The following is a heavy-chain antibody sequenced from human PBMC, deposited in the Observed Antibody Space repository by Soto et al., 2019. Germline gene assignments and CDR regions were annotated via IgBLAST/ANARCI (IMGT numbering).Heavy chain of an antibody. CDR3: ARAWGYYFDY. J-gene: IGHJ4*02. D-gene: IGHD3-16*01. CDR1: GGSISKYY. Sequence: SETLSLTCTVSGGSISKYYWSWIRQSPGKGLEWIGYIYYSGSTKYNPSLKSRVTISVDTSKNQFSLKLSSVTAADTAVYYCARAWGYYFDYWGQGTLVTVSS. CDR2: IYYSGST. V-gene: IGHV4-59*01.